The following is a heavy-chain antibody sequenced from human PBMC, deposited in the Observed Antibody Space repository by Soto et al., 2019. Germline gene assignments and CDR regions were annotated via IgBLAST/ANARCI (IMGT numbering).Heavy chain of an antibody. J-gene: IGHJ4*02. V-gene: IGHV1-18*04. CDR2: IGPNSGNT. CDR1: HYTFTTYT. CDR3: ATDEGNYLDY. D-gene: IGHD3-3*01. Sequence: GASVKVSCKASHYTFTTYTITWLRQAPGQGLEWVGWIGPNSGNTNFAQKFQRRISLTIDTSTSTAYMELRSLRSDDTAVYYCATDEGNYLDYWGQGTLVTVSS.